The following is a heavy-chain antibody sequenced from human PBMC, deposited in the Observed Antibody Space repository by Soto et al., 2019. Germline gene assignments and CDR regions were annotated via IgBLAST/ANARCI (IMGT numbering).Heavy chain of an antibody. Sequence: QVQLVESGGGVVQPGRSLRLSCAASGFTFSSYGMHWVRQAPGKGLEWVAVISYDGSNKYYADSVKCRFTISRDNSKNTLYLQMNSLRAEDTAVYYCPKDLFSGRSCYGDYLGQGTLVTFSS. V-gene: IGHV3-30*18. J-gene: IGHJ4*02. CDR2: ISYDGSNK. D-gene: IGHD2-15*01. CDR1: GFTFSSYG. CDR3: PKDLFSGRSCYGDY.